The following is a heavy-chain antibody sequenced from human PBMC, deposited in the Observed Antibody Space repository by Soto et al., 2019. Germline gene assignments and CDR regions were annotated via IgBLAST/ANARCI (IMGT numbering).Heavy chain of an antibody. CDR1: GDSVSSNSAA. V-gene: IGHV6-1*01. J-gene: IGHJ5*02. CDR3: ARVGVVAAAGRTWFDP. CDR2: TYYRSKWYN. D-gene: IGHD6-13*01. Sequence: SQTLSLTCAISGDSVSSNSAAWNWIRPSPSRGLEWLGRTYYRSKWYNDYAVSVKSRITINPDTSKNQFSLQLNSVTPEDTAVYYCARVGVVAAAGRTWFDPGGQGTLVTVSS.